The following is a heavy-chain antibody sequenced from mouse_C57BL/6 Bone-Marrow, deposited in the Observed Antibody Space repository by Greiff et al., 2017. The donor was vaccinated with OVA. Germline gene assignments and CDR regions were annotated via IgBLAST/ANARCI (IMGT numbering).Heavy chain of an antibody. CDR3: ARGGYYQLFHY. Sequence: VQLQQSGAELARPGASVKLSCKASGYTFTSYGISWVKQRTGQGLEWIGEIYPRSGNTYYNEKFKGKATLTADKSSSTAYLELRSLTSEDSAVYFCARGGYYQLFHYWGQGTTLTVSS. V-gene: IGHV1-81*01. CDR2: IYPRSGNT. J-gene: IGHJ2*01. D-gene: IGHD3-2*02. CDR1: GYTFTSYG.